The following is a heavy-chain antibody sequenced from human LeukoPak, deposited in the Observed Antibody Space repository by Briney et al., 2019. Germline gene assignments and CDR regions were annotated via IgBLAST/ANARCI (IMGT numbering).Heavy chain of an antibody. J-gene: IGHJ4*02. CDR1: GFTFDDYA. D-gene: IGHD3-22*01. Sequence: PGGFLRLSCAACGFTFDDYAMHCVRQAPGKGLEWVSLISWDGGSTYYADSVEGRFTISRDNSKNSLYLQMNSLRAEDTALYYCGKDIGEGDSSGHYDYWGQGTLVTVSS. V-gene: IGHV3-43D*04. CDR2: ISWDGGST. CDR3: GKDIGEGDSSGHYDY.